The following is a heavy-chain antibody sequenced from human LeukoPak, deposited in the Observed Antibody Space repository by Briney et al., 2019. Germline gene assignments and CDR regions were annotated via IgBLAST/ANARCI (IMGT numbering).Heavy chain of an antibody. CDR3: ARGRYSSSWYGWFDP. V-gene: IGHV4-59*01. CDR1: GDSYSRYY. D-gene: IGHD6-13*01. Sequence: SETLALTCTVSGDSYSRYYGRCIRQPPGKALECIGYIYYSGSTNYNPSLKSRVTISVDTSKNQFSLKLSSVTAADTAVYYCARGRYSSSWYGWFDPWGQGTLVTVSS. J-gene: IGHJ5*02. CDR2: IYYSGST.